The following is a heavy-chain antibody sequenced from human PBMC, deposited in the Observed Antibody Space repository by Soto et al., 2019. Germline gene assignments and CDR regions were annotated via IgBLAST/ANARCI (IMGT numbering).Heavy chain of an antibody. CDR3: AASLTLGIVGALDAFDI. D-gene: IGHD1-26*01. CDR2: IVVGSGNT. CDR1: GFTFTSSA. J-gene: IGHJ3*02. Sequence: GASVKVSCKASGFTFTSSAVQWVRQARGQRLEWIGWIVVGSGNTNYAQKFQERVTITRDMSTSTAYMELSSLRSEDTAVYYCAASLTLGIVGALDAFDIRGQGTTVTVSS. V-gene: IGHV1-58*01.